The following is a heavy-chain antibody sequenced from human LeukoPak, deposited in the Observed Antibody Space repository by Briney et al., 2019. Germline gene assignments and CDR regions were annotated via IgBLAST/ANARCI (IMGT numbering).Heavy chain of an antibody. CDR2: IYYSGST. V-gene: IGHV4-59*12. Sequence: NASETLSLTCTVSGGSISSYYWSWIRQPPGKGLEWIGYIYYSGSTNYNPSLKSRVTISVDKSKNQFSLKLSSVTAADTAVYYCARKGSSGWSNWFDPWGQGTLVTVSS. CDR3: ARKGSSGWSNWFDP. D-gene: IGHD6-19*01. J-gene: IGHJ5*02. CDR1: GGSISSYY.